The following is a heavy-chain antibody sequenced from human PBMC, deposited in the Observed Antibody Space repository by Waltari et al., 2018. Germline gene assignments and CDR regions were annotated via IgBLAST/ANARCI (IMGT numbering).Heavy chain of an antibody. Sequence: QLQLQESGPGLVKPSETLSLTCTVSGGSISRSSYYWGWIRQPPGKGLEWIGSIYYSGSTYYNPSLKSRVTISVDTSKNQFSLKLSSVTAADTAVYYCAREVYGSGSWVDIWGQGTMVTVSS. J-gene: IGHJ3*02. CDR2: IYYSGST. V-gene: IGHV4-39*07. D-gene: IGHD3-10*01. CDR3: AREVYGSGSWVDI. CDR1: GGSISRSSYY.